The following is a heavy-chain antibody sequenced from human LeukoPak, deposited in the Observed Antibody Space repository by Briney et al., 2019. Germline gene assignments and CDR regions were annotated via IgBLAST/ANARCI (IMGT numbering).Heavy chain of an antibody. CDR2: IWHDGSHK. CDR1: GFAFNTYA. J-gene: IGHJ4*02. D-gene: IGHD3-10*01. Sequence: GESLRLSCAASGFAFNTYAMHWVRQAPGQGLEWVALIWHDGSHKFYSNSVRGQFTISRDNSKNTVSLQMNNLRPEDTAVYYCAREIFGSGSYPGFWGQGTLVTVSS. CDR3: AREIFGSGSYPGF. V-gene: IGHV3-33*01.